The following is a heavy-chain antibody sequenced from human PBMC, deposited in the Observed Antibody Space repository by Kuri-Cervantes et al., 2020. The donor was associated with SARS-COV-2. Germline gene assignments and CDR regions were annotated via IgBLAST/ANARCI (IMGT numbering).Heavy chain of an antibody. CDR3: ARGPVVRDAFDI. CDR1: GFTFSSYS. CDR2: ISSSSYI. J-gene: IGHJ3*02. D-gene: IGHD4-23*01. V-gene: IGHV3-21*04. Sequence: GGSLRLSCAASGFTFSSYSMNWVRQAPGKGLEWVSSISSSSYIYYADSVKGRFTISRDNAKNSLYLQMNSLRAEDTAVYYCARGPVVRDAFDIWGQGTMVTVSS.